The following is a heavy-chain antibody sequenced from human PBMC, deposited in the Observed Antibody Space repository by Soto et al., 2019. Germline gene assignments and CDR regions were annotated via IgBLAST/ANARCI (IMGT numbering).Heavy chain of an antibody. Sequence: QVQLQESGPGLVKPAGTLSLTCAVSGASITSHHWWTWVRQPPGKGLEWIGEIHHSGSTNYNPSLKGRVTLSVVKSGNRCSLSLWSVTSAETAVYFCARGPGLAGTRPTGYFQNWGQGTLITVSS. J-gene: IGHJ1*01. CDR2: IHHSGST. V-gene: IGHV4-4*01. CDR3: ARGPGLAGTRPTGYFQN. D-gene: IGHD6-13*01. CDR1: GASITSHHW.